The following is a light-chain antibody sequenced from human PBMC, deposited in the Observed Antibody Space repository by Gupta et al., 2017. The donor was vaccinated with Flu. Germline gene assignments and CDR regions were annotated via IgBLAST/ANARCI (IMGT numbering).Light chain of an antibody. CDR1: SSDVGGYNF. V-gene: IGLV2-14*01. J-gene: IGLJ3*02. Sequence: QSALTPPASVSGSPGQSITISCTGTSSDVGGYNFVSWYQHHPGKAPKLQIYEVSNRPSGVSNRFSGSKSGNTASLTISGLQAEDEADYYCSSYTSSSTLEVFGGGTKLTVL. CDR2: EVS. CDR3: SSYTSSSTLEV.